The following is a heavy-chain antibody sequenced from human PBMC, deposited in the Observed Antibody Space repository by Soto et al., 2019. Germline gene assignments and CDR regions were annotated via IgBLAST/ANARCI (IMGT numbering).Heavy chain of an antibody. J-gene: IGHJ3*02. CDR3: VRDAYNRDAFDI. CDR1: GFNFITFS. Sequence: DVQLVESGGGLVKPGGSLRLSCAASGFNFITFSMNWVRQAPGKGLEWVSSISASSSSIYYAESVKGRFTVSRDNGKNSLYLQMNSLTAEDTALYYCVRDAYNRDAFDIWGQGTTVTVSS. D-gene: IGHD1-20*01. V-gene: IGHV3-21*01. CDR2: ISASSSSI.